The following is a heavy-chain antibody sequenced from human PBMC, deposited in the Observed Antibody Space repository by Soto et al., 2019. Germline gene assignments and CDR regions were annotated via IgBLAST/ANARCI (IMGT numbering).Heavy chain of an antibody. D-gene: IGHD3-22*01. Sequence: GESLKISCKGSGYSFISYWIGWVRQMPGKGLEWMGIIYPGDSDTRYSPSFQGQVTISADKSISTAYLQWSSLKASDTAMYYCARHWLKSSGYYDYWGQGTLVTVSS. CDR2: IYPGDSDT. CDR3: ARHWLKSSGYYDY. V-gene: IGHV5-51*01. J-gene: IGHJ4*02. CDR1: GYSFISYW.